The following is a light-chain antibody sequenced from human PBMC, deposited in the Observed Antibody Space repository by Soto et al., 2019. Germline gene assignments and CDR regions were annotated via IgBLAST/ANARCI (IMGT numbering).Light chain of an antibody. J-gene: IGKJ3*01. CDR1: QGITND. Sequence: DIQLTQSPSFLSASVGDRVTITCRASQGITNDLAWYQQKPGKAPKLLIYAASSLQRGVPPTFSGSGFGTEFTLTISSLQPEDFATYFCQQFNSDPFIFGPGTTVDFK. V-gene: IGKV1-9*01. CDR3: QQFNSDPFI. CDR2: AAS.